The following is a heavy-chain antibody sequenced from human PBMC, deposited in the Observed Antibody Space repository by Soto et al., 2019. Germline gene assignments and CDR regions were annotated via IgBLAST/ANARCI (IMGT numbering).Heavy chain of an antibody. D-gene: IGHD3-9*01. CDR1: GGTFSSYA. Sequence: QVQLVQSGAEVKKPGSSVKVSCKASGGTFSSYAISWVRQAPGQGLEWMGGIIPFFGTANYAQKFQGRVTITAHEPXSTVYMELSSLRSEDTAVYYCAREANLNDDILTGYSRPFDYWGQGTLVTVSS. J-gene: IGHJ4*02. CDR3: AREANLNDDILTGYSRPFDY. V-gene: IGHV1-69*12. CDR2: IIPFFGTA.